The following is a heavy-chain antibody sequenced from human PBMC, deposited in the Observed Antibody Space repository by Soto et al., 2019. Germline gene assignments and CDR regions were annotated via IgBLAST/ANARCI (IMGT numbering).Heavy chain of an antibody. Sequence: SETLSLSCTVSGGSVCSYYWSWIRQHPGKGLEWIGYIYYSGSTNYNPSLKSRVTISVDTSKNQFSLKLSSVTAADTAVYYCARAAHYSSPFRWFDPWGQGTLVTVSS. D-gene: IGHD6-13*01. J-gene: IGHJ5*02. CDR2: IYYSGST. CDR1: GGSVCSYY. CDR3: ARAAHYSSPFRWFDP. V-gene: IGHV4-59*02.